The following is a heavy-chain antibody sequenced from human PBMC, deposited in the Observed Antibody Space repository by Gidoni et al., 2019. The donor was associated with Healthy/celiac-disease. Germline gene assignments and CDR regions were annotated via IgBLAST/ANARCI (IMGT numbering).Heavy chain of an antibody. J-gene: IGHJ4*02. CDR1: GGSISSSSYY. CDR2: IYYSGST. D-gene: IGHD3-22*01. Sequence: QLQLQESGPGLVKPSETLSLTCTVSGGSISSSSYYWGWIRPPPGKGLQWIGSIYYSGSTYYNPSLKSRVTISVDTSKNQFSLKLSSVTAADTAVYYCARHSYDSSGYYYYYFDYWGQGTLVTVSS. CDR3: ARHSYDSSGYYYYYFDY. V-gene: IGHV4-39*01.